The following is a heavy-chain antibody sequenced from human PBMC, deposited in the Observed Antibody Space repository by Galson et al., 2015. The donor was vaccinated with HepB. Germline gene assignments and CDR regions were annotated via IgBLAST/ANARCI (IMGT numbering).Heavy chain of an antibody. Sequence: LSLTCTVSGGSISSDFWGWIRQPPGKGLAWLGGMYYRGSPYYNPSLKRRVPISVDTSKNKFSLKLTPVTAADTAMYYCARLGTTMITVDYWGQGTLVTVSS. V-gene: IGHV4-39*01. CDR1: GGSISSDF. CDR2: MYYRGSP. J-gene: IGHJ4*02. CDR3: ARLGTTMITVDY. D-gene: IGHD3-16*01.